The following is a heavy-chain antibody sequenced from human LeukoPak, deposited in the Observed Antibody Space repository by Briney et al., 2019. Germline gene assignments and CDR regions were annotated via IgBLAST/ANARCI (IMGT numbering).Heavy chain of an antibody. J-gene: IGHJ4*02. Sequence: SETLSLTCAVYGGSFSGYYWSWLRQPPGKGLEWIGGINHSGSTNYNPSLKSRVTISVDTSKNQFSLKLSSVTAADTAVYYCARGWGLYTYGPMAPKLLLDYWGQGTLVTVSS. D-gene: IGHD2/OR15-2a*01. V-gene: IGHV4-34*01. CDR3: ARGWGLYTYGPMAPKLLLDY. CDR1: GGSFSGYY. CDR2: INHSGST.